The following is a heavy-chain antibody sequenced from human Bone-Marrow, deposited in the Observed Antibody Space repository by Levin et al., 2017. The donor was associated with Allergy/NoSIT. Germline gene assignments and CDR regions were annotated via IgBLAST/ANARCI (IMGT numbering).Heavy chain of an antibody. CDR2: ISYDGSNK. J-gene: IGHJ4*02. CDR3: AKGGGGYYDSSGYLDY. V-gene: IGHV3-30*18. D-gene: IGHD3-22*01. Sequence: SCAASGFTFSSYGMHWVRQAPGKGLEWVAVISYDGSNKYYADSVKGRFTISRDNSKNTLYLQMNSLRAEDTAVYYCAKGGGGYYDSSGYLDYWGQGTLVTVSS. CDR1: GFTFSSYG.